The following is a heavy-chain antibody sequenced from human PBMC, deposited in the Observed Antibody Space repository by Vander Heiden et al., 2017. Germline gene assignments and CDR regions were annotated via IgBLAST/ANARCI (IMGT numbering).Heavy chain of an antibody. CDR2: IIPLVGPA. Sequence: QVQLVQSGAEVKKPGSSVKVSCKTSGGTFSRHAINWVRQAPGQGLEWIGGIIPLVGPANSAQKFQGRVTITADESTSTAYMELSSLTSEDAAGYDCARPTGEVNYYAMDVWGQGTTVTVSS. J-gene: IGHJ6*02. CDR1: GGTFSRHA. D-gene: IGHD7-27*01. CDR3: ARPTGEVNYYAMDV. V-gene: IGHV1-69*01.